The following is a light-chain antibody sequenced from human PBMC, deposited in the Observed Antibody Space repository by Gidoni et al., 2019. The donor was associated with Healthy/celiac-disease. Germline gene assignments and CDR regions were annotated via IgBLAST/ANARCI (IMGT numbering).Light chain of an antibody. CDR3: CSYAGSSTP. CDR1: SSDVGSYNL. J-gene: IGLJ2*01. CDR2: EGS. V-gene: IGLV2-23*01. Sequence: QSALTPPASVSGSPGQSITISCTGTSSDVGSYNLVSWYQQHPGKAPKLMIYEGSKRHSGVSNRFSGSKSGNTASLTISGLQAEDEADYYCCSYAGSSTPFGGGTKLTVL.